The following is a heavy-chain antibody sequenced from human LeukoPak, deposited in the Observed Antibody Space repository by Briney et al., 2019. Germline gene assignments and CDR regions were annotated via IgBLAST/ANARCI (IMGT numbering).Heavy chain of an antibody. CDR2: INPNSGGT. J-gene: IGHJ4*02. CDR1: GYTFTGYY. CDR3: ARDEGSGSYSLYYFDY. V-gene: IGHV1-2*02. D-gene: IGHD3-10*01. Sequence: ASVKVSCKASGYTFTGYYMHWVRQAPGQGLEGMGWINPNSGGTNYAQKFQGRVTMTRDTSISTAYMELSRLRSDDTAVYYCARDEGSGSYSLYYFDYWGQGTLVTVSS.